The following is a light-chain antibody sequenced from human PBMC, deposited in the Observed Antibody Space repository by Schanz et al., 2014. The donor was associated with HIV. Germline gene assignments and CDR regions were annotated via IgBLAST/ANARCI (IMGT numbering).Light chain of an antibody. CDR2: AAS. V-gene: IGKV3-20*01. CDR3: QQYGNSPFT. J-gene: IGKJ3*01. Sequence: EIVLTQSPGSLSLSPGGRATLSCGASQSVSSNLAWYQQKPGQAPRLLIYAASSRATGIPDRFSGSGSGTDFTLIISRLEPEDFAVYYCQQYGNSPFTFGPGTKVDIK. CDR1: QSVSSN.